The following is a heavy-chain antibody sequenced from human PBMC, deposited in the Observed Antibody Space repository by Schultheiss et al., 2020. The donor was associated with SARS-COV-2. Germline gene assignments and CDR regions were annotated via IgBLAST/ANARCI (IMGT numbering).Heavy chain of an antibody. J-gene: IGHJ6*03. Sequence: SETLSLTCTVSGDSISSYYWSWIRQPPGKGLEWVGYIYDSGTTNYNPSLKSRVTISVDTSKNQFSLKVRSVTAADTAVYYCARMPLYYYYYYMDVWGKGTTVTVSS. V-gene: IGHV4-59*01. CDR1: GDSISSYY. CDR3: ARMPLYYYYYYMDV. CDR2: IYDSGTT. D-gene: IGHD2-2*01.